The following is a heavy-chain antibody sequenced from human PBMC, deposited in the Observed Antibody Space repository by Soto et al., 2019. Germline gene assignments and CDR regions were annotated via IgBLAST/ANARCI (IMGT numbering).Heavy chain of an antibody. CDR1: GGSISSGGYY. D-gene: IGHD3-22*01. Sequence: KSSETLSLTCTVSGGSISSGGYYWSWIRQHPGKGLEWIGYIYYSGSTYYNPSLKSRVTISVDTSKNQFSPKLSSVTAADTAVYYCARQMRRVGSSGYYRQWGQGTLVTVSS. V-gene: IGHV4-31*03. CDR3: ARQMRRVGSSGYYRQ. J-gene: IGHJ4*02. CDR2: IYYSGST.